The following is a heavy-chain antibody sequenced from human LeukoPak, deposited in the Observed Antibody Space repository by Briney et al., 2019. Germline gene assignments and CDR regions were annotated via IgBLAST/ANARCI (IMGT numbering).Heavy chain of an antibody. CDR1: GLTFSTYN. J-gene: IGHJ4*02. CDR2: ISFDGTNK. CDR3: AKRSFDSSGYSGTLDY. D-gene: IGHD3-22*01. V-gene: IGHV3-30-3*01. Sequence: GGPLRLSCAASGLTFSTYNGYGVRQAPGKGLDGVAVISFDGTNKHSADSVNGRFNISRDNSKNTLYLQMNSLRAEETAVYYCAKRSFDSSGYSGTLDYWGQGTLVTVSS.